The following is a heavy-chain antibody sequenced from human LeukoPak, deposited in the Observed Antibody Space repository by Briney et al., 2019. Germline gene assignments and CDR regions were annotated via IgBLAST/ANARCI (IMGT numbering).Heavy chain of an antibody. CDR1: GYTFTGYY. CDR3: ARGSSSWYGATLIDY. CDR2: INPNSGGT. D-gene: IGHD6-13*01. V-gene: IGHV1-2*02. J-gene: IGHJ4*02. Sequence: ASVKVSCKASGYTFTGYYMHWVRQAPGQGLEWMGWINPNSGGTNYAQKFQGGVTMTRDTSISTAYMELSRLRSDDTAVYYCARGSSSWYGATLIDYWGQGTLVTVSS.